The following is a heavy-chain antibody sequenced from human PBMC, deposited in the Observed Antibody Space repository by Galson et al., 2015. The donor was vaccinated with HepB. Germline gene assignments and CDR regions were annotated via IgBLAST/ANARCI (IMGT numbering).Heavy chain of an antibody. Sequence: SVKVSCKASGYTFTNYDIPWVRQAPGQGLEWMGWINAYNGNTNYAQKFQGRVTMTTDTSTTTAYMELRSLRSDDTAVYYCARDLSYSTEFPDAFDVWGQGTKVTGS. J-gene: IGHJ3*01. V-gene: IGHV1-18*01. CDR1: GYTFTNYD. D-gene: IGHD2-15*01. CDR3: ARDLSYSTEFPDAFDV. CDR2: INAYNGNT.